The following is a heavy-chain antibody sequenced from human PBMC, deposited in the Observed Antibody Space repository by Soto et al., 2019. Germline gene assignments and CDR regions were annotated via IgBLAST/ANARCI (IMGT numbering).Heavy chain of an antibody. CDR1: GFSLSTSGVG. D-gene: IGHD6-25*01. CDR2: IYWDDDK. Sequence: QITLKESGPTLVKPTQPLTLTCSFSGFSLSTSGVGVGWIRQPPGEALEGLALIYWDDDKRYSPSLKSRLTIPKDTSKNQVVLTMTNMNPADTATYYCTHTAAAVEAPGAEYFHHWGQGTLVTVSS. V-gene: IGHV2-5*02. CDR3: THTAAAVEAPGAEYFHH. J-gene: IGHJ1*01.